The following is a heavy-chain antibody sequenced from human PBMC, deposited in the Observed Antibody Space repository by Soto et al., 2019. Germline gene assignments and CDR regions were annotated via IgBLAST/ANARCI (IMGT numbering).Heavy chain of an antibody. Sequence: SETLSLTCTVSGGSISSYYWSWIRQPPGKGLGWIGYIYYSGSTNYNPSLKSRVTISVDTSKNQFSLKLSSVTAADTAVYYCARQIYDSDTGPNFQYYFDSWGQGTPVTVSS. V-gene: IGHV4-59*01. D-gene: IGHD3-22*01. CDR3: ARQIYDSDTGPNFQYYFDS. CDR1: GGSISSYY. CDR2: IYYSGST. J-gene: IGHJ4*02.